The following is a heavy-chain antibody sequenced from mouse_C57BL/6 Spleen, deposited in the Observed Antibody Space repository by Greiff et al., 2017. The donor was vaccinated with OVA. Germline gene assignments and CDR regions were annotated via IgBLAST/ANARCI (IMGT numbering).Heavy chain of an antibody. CDR1: GYAFSSYW. V-gene: IGHV1-80*01. CDR3: ASRDYYGSSYGYFDV. Sequence: QVQLQQSGAELVKPGASVKISCKASGYAFSSYWMNWVKQRPGKGLEWIGQIYPGDGDTNYHGKFKGKATLTADKSSSTAYMQLSSLTSEDTAVYCCASRDYYGSSYGYFDVWGTGTTVTVSS. J-gene: IGHJ1*03. D-gene: IGHD1-1*01. CDR2: IYPGDGDT.